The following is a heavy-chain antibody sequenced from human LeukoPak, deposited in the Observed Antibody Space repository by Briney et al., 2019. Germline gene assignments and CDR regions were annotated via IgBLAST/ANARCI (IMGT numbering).Heavy chain of an antibody. V-gene: IGHV4-34*01. J-gene: IGHJ4*02. CDR2: INHSGST. CDR1: GGSFSGYY. D-gene: IGHD3-22*01. Sequence: SETLSVTCAVYGGSFSGYYWSWIRQPPGKGLEWIGEINHSGSTNYNPSLKSRVTISVDTSKNQFSLKLSSVTAADTAVYYCARGDYYDSYDYWGQGTLVTVSS. CDR3: ARGDYYDSYDY.